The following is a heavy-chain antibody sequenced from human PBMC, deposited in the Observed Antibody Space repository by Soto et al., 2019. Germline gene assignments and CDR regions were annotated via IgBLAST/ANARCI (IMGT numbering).Heavy chain of an antibody. J-gene: IGHJ6*02. V-gene: IGHV1-8*01. CDR3: ARHYYYGSGRYDCGRDV. D-gene: IGHD3-10*01. CDR2: MNPNSGNT. CDR1: GYTFTSYD. Sequence: QVQLVQSGAEVKKPGASVKVSCKASGYTFTSYDINWVRQATGQGLEWMGWMNPNSGNTGYAQKFQGRVTMTRNTSISTAYMALSSLRSEDTAVYYCARHYYYGSGRYDCGRDVWGQGTTVTVSS.